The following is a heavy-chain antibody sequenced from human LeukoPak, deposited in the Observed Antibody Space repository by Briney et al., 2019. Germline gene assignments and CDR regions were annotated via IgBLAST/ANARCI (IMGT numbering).Heavy chain of an antibody. V-gene: IGHV3-21*01. Sequence: GGSLRLSCAASGFTFSSYSMNWVRQAPGKGLEWVSSISSSSSYIYYADSVKGRFTISRGNAKNSLYLQMNSLRAEDTAVYYCAREGITDYGMDVWGQGTTVTVSS. J-gene: IGHJ6*02. CDR2: ISSSSSYI. CDR1: GFTFSSYS. D-gene: IGHD1-14*01. CDR3: AREGITDYGMDV.